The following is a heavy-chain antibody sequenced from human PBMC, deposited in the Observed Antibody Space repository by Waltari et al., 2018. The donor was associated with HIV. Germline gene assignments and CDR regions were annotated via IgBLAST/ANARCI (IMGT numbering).Heavy chain of an antibody. CDR1: GFTFSSYS. V-gene: IGHV3-21*01. D-gene: IGHD5-12*01. J-gene: IGHJ4*02. Sequence: EVHLVESGGGLVKPGGSLRLSCAASGFTFSSYSMNWVRQAPGKWLDWVSSISSTISSTSYADSVNGRFTISRDNAKNSLYLQMNSLRAEDTAVYYCVRVEFGGYAYGYWGQGTLVTVSS. CDR2: ISSTISST. CDR3: VRVEFGGYAYGY.